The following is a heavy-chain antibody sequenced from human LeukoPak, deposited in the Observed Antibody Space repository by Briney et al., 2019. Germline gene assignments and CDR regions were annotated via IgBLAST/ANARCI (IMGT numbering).Heavy chain of an antibody. CDR2: IFPGDSDT. CDR3: ARGDSNTWYDY. V-gene: IGHV5-51*01. Sequence: GESLKISCKGSGYSFSSYWIGWVRQMPGKGLEWMGIIFPGDSDTRYSPSFQGQVTMSADKSISTAYLQWNSLKASDTAMYYCARGDSNTWYDYWGQGTLVTVSS. D-gene: IGHD6-13*01. CDR1: GYSFSSYW. J-gene: IGHJ4*02.